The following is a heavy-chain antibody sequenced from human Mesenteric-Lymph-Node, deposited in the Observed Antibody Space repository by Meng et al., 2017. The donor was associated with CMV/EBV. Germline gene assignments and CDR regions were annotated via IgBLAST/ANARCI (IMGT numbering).Heavy chain of an antibody. J-gene: IGHJ6*02. D-gene: IGHD2-15*01. CDR3: ARYCSGGSCYSGSFYYYGMDV. V-gene: IGHV1-8*01. CDR1: GYTFTSYD. Sequence: ASVKVSCKASGYTFTSYDINWVRQATGQGLEWMGWMNPNSGNTGYAQKFQGRVTMTRNTSISTAYMELSSLRSEDTAVHYCARYCSGGSCYSGSFYYYGMDVWGQGTTVTVSS. CDR2: MNPNSGNT.